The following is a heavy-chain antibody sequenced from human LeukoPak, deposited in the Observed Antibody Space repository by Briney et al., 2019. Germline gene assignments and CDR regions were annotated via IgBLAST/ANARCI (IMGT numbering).Heavy chain of an antibody. Sequence: ASVKVSCKASGYTFTNYGFNWVRQAPGQGLEWMGWISPYNDNTNYAQKFQGRVTMTTDTSTSTAYMELRGLRSDDTAVYYCARAGFGIYSCDSWGQGSLVTVSS. CDR1: GYTFTNYG. J-gene: IGHJ5*01. CDR2: ISPYNDNT. D-gene: IGHD5-12*01. CDR3: ARAGFGIYSCDS. V-gene: IGHV1-18*01.